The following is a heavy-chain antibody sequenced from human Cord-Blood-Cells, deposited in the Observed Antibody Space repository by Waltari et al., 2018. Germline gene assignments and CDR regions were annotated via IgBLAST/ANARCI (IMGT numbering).Heavy chain of an antibody. CDR1: GFTFSSYG. CDR2: IWYDGNNK. J-gene: IGHJ4*02. D-gene: IGHD2-15*01. CDR3: AREPLVVAATPFDY. Sequence: QVQLVESGGGVVQPGRSLSLSCAASGFTFSSYGMHWVRQAPGKGLAWWAVIWYDGNNKYYADSVKGRFTISRDNSKNTLYLQMNSLRAEDTAVYYCAREPLVVAATPFDYWGQGTLVTVSS. V-gene: IGHV3-33*01.